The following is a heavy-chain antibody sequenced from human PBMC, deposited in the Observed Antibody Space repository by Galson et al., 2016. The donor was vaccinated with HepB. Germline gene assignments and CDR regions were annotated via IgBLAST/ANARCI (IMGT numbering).Heavy chain of an antibody. CDR2: IYHSGST. CDR1: GGSMSSYY. V-gene: IGHV4-59*01. D-gene: IGHD3-10*01. Sequence: ETLSLTCTVSGGSMSSYYWSWIRQPPGKGLEWIGNIYHSGSTHYNPSLKSRVTISVDTSKNQFSLKLNSVTAADTAVYYCARVGRHDSGSYYISWFDPWGQGTLVTVSS. CDR3: ARVGRHDSGSYYISWFDP. J-gene: IGHJ5*02.